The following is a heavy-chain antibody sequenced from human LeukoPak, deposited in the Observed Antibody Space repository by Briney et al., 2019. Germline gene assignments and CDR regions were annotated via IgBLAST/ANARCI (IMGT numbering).Heavy chain of an antibody. CDR1: GFTFCNYW. D-gene: IGHD4-11*01. Sequence: PGGSLRLSCAASGFTFCNYWMHWVRQVPGKGLVWVSRINTGGSSTTNADSVKGRFTISRDNAKNTLYLQMNSLRAEDTAVYYCARSNHADDYWGQGTLVTVSS. CDR3: ARSNHADDY. J-gene: IGHJ4*02. V-gene: IGHV3-74*01. CDR2: INTGGSST.